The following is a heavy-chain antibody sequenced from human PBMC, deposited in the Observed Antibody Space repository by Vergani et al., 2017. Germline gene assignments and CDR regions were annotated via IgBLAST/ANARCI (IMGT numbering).Heavy chain of an antibody. D-gene: IGHD6-6*01. CDR2: ISYDGSNK. Sequence: QVQLVESGGGVVQPGRSLRLSCAASGFTFSSYAMHWVRQAPGKGLEWVAVISYDGSNKYYADSVKGRFTISRDNSKNTLYLQMNSLRAEDTAVYYCAKVGRVAPTAEQLPRGWFDPWGQGTLVTVSS. CDR1: GFTFSSYA. CDR3: AKVGRVAPTAEQLPRGWFDP. J-gene: IGHJ5*02. V-gene: IGHV3-30*04.